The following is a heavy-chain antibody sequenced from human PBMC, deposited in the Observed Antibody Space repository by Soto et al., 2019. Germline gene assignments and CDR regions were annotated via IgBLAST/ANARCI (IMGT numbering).Heavy chain of an antibody. CDR2: IYYSGST. V-gene: IGHV4-39*07. CDR1: GGSISSSSYY. CDR3: ARGGPRTMVRGVIITIQYFDY. Sequence: SETLSLTCTVSGGSISSSSYYWGWIRQPPGKGMEGIGEIYYSGSTNYNPSLKSRVTISVDTSKNQFSLKLSSVTAADTAVYYCARGGPRTMVRGVIITIQYFDYWGQGTLVTVSS. J-gene: IGHJ4*02. D-gene: IGHD3-10*01.